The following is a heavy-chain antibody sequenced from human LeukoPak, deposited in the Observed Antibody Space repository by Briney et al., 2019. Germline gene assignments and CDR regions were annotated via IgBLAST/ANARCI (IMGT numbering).Heavy chain of an antibody. Sequence: GGSLRLSCETSGFSFSNCAMSWVRQAPGKGLECISAISDTGYTTYYADPVKGRFTISRDNSKNTLYLQMNSLTAEDTAIYYCAKSAPLGGYCTNGVCFLNHFDSWGQGTLVTVSS. J-gene: IGHJ4*02. CDR2: ISDTGYTT. D-gene: IGHD2-8*01. V-gene: IGHV3-23*01. CDR3: AKSAPLGGYCTNGVCFLNHFDS. CDR1: GFSFSNCA.